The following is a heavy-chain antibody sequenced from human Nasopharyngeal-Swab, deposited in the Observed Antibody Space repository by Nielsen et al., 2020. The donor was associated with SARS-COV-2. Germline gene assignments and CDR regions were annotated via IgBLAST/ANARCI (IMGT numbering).Heavy chain of an antibody. V-gene: IGHV3-23*01. CDR1: GFSFDIYA. CDR3: AREGVAATPYCDY. D-gene: IGHD2-15*01. Sequence: GESLKISCVVSGFSFDIYAMNWVRQTPGKGLEWVSAISGSGSATYYADSVKGRFTISRDNSKNTLYLQMNRLRAEDTAVYCAREGVAATPYCDYWGQGTLVTVSS. CDR2: ISGSGSAT. J-gene: IGHJ4*02.